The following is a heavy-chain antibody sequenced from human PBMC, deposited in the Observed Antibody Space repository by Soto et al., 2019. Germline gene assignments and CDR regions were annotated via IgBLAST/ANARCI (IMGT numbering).Heavy chain of an antibody. CDR2: IYSGGST. J-gene: IGHJ4*02. V-gene: IGHV3-66*01. D-gene: IGHD6-13*01. Sequence: GGSLRLSCAASGFTVSSNYMSWVRQAPGKGLEWVSVIYSGGSTYYADSVKGRFTISRDNSKNTLYLQMNSLRAADTAVYYCARAYSSSWFDPYYFDYWGQGTLVTVSS. CDR1: GFTVSSNY. CDR3: ARAYSSSWFDPYYFDY.